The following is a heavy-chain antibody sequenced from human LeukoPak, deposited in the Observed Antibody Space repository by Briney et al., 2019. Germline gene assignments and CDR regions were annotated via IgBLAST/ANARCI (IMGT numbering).Heavy chain of an antibody. CDR2: INPSGGST. CDR1: GYTFTSYY. V-gene: IGHV1-46*01. CDR3: ASLPYRCNANDAFDI. J-gene: IGHJ3*02. D-gene: IGHD1-1*01. Sequence: ASVKVSCKASGYTFTSYYMHWVRQAPGQGLEWMGIINPSGGSTSYAQKFQGRVTMTRDMSTSTVYMELSSLRSEDTAVYYCASLPYRCNANDAFDIWGQGTMVTVSS.